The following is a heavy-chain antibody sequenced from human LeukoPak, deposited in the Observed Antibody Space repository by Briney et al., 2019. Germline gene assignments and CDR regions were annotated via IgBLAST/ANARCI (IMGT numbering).Heavy chain of an antibody. V-gene: IGHV1-2*02. CDR1: GYTFTGYY. CDR2: INPNSGGT. J-gene: IGHJ4*02. CDR3: ARDLAGYSSS. D-gene: IGHD6-13*01. Sequence: XCKASGYTFTGYYMXWVRQAPGQGLEWMGWINPNSGGTNYAQKFQGRVTMTRDTSISTAYMELSRLRSDDTAVYYCARDLAGYSSSWGQGTLVTVSS.